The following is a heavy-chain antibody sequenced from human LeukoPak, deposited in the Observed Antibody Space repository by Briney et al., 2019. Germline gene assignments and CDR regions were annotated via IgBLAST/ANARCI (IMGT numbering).Heavy chain of an antibody. Sequence: PGGSLRLSCAASGFTFSDHYMSWIRQAPGKGLEWVSYIRSSGNTINYADSVKGRFTIPRDNAKNSLYLQMNSLRAEDTAVYYCARVGSSGYPIDYWGQGTLVTVSS. V-gene: IGHV3-11*01. J-gene: IGHJ4*02. CDR1: GFTFSDHY. CDR2: IRSSGNTI. CDR3: ARVGSSGYPIDY. D-gene: IGHD3-22*01.